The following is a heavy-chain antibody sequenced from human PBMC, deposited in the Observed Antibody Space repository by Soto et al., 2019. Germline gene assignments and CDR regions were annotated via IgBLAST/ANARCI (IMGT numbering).Heavy chain of an antibody. CDR3: ARHGRFGELLHGMDV. CDR1: GYTFTSYG. D-gene: IGHD3-10*01. CDR2: ISAYNGNT. V-gene: IGHV1-18*01. J-gene: IGHJ6*02. Sequence: QVQLVQSGAEVKKPGASVKVSCKASGYTFTSYGISWVRQAPGQGLEWMGWISAYNGNTNYAQKRQGRVTMXXAXSXXTAYMELRSLRSDDTAVYYCARHGRFGELLHGMDVWGQGTTVTVSS.